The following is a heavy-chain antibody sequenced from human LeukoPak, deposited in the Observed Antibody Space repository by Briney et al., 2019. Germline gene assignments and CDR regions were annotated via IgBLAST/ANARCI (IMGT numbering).Heavy chain of an antibody. CDR1: GGSISSGSYY. D-gene: IGHD5-18*01. CDR3: AKTTWIQLWYDY. CDR2: TYTSGST. Sequence: SQTLSLTCTVSGGSISSGSYYWSWIRQPAGKGLEWIGRTYTSGSTNYNPSLKSRVTISENTSKTQFSLKLSSVTAADTAVYYCAKTTWIQLWYDYWGQGILVTVSS. J-gene: IGHJ4*02. V-gene: IGHV4-61*02.